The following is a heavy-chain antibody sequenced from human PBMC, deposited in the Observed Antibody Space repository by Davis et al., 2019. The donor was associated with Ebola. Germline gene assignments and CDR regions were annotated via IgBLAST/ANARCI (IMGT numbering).Heavy chain of an antibody. V-gene: IGHV4-59*01. CDR1: GGSISSYY. J-gene: IGHJ6*02. CDR2: IYYSGST. Sequence: MPSETLSLTCTVPGGSISSYYWSWIRQPPGKGLEWIGYIYYSGSTNYNPSLKSRVTISVDTSKNQFSLKLSSVTAADTAVYYCARRSQSPYYYYGMDVWGQGTTVTVSS. CDR3: ARRSQSPYYYYGMDV. D-gene: IGHD1-26*01.